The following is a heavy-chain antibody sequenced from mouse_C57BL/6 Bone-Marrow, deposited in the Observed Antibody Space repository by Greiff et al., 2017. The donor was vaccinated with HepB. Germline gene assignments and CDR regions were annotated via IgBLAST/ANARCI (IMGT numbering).Heavy chain of an antibody. Sequence: EVKLQESGPGLVKPSQTVFLTCTVTGISITTGNYRWSWIRQFPGNKLEWIGYIYYSGTITYNPSLTSRTTITRDTPKNQFFLEMNSLTADDTATYYCAREGSYNYFDYWGQGTTLTVSS. CDR1: GISITTGNYR. CDR2: IYYSGTI. J-gene: IGHJ2*01. CDR3: AREGSYNYFDY. V-gene: IGHV3-5*01. D-gene: IGHD6-1*01.